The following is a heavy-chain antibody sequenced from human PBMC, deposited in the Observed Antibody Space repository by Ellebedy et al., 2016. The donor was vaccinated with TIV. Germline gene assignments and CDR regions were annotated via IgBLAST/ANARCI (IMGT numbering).Heavy chain of an antibody. CDR1: GFTFSSYW. D-gene: IGHD3-22*01. CDR3: ARDMRITMIVVVISWYFDL. Sequence: GGSLRLSXAASGFTFSSYWMSWVRQAPGKGLEWVANIKQDGSEKYYVDSVKGRFTISRDNAKNSLYQQMNSLRAEDTAVYYCARDMRITMIVVVISWYFDLWGRGTLVTVSS. CDR2: IKQDGSEK. J-gene: IGHJ2*01. V-gene: IGHV3-7*01.